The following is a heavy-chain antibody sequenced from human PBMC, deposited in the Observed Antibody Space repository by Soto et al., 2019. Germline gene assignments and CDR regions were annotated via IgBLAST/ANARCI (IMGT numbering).Heavy chain of an antibody. D-gene: IGHD1-1*01. CDR2: ISGSSDTT. CDR1: GFSVRIYY. V-gene: IGHV3-23*01. Sequence: GGSLRLSGAAAGFSVRIYYMSWVRQAPEKGLEWVSTISGSSDTTWYADSVRGRFTISRDNSRNTLYLQMNDLSGDDTAVDYCAHRTGFDYWVQRALVTVSS. CDR3: AHRTGFDY. J-gene: IGHJ4*02.